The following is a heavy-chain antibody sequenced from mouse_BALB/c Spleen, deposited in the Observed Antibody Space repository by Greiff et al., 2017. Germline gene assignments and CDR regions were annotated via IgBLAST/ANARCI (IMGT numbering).Heavy chain of an antibody. V-gene: IGHV14-3*02. CDR3: ARGSDAMDY. Sequence: EVQVVESGAELVKPGASVKLSCTASGFNIKDTYMHWVKQRPEQGLEWIGRIDPANGNTKYDPKFQGKATITADTSSNTAYLQLSSLTSEDTAVYYCARGSDAMDYWGQGTSVTVSS. J-gene: IGHJ4*01. CDR2: IDPANGNT. CDR1: GFNIKDTY.